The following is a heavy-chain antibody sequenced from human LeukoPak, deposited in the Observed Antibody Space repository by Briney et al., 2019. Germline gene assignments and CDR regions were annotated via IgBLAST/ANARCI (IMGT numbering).Heavy chain of an antibody. Sequence: QSGGSLRLSCAASGFTFSSYEMNWVRQAPGKGLEWVSYISSSASTVYYADSVKGRFTISRDNAKNSLYLQMNGLRAEDTAVYYCGEGRKGAWFPNYWGQGTLVTVSS. J-gene: IGHJ4*02. CDR2: ISSSASTV. CDR1: GFTFSSYE. CDR3: GEGRKGAWFPNY. V-gene: IGHV3-48*03. D-gene: IGHD3-10*01.